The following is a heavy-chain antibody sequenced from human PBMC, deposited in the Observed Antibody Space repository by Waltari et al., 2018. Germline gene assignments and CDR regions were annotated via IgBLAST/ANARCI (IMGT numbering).Heavy chain of an antibody. D-gene: IGHD2-15*01. J-gene: IGHJ1*01. V-gene: IGHV1-69*11. CDR1: AGPFNSNP. Sequence: QVKLVQSGAEVTTSGSSVKVSSTATAGPFNSNPISWLPQAPGQGLEWMAGIIPKLGTVDNTQKFQGRVTITADESTNTVSLELRSLKSEDTAVYYCATMPVVSGTPGYFQHWGQGTLVIVSS. CDR2: IIPKLGTV. CDR3: ATMPVVSGTPGYFQH.